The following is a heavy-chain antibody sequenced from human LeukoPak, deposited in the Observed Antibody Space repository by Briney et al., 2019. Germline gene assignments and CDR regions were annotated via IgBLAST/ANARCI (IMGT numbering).Heavy chain of an antibody. V-gene: IGHV3-23*01. CDR3: AKDGRRYCSSTSCYPFDY. CDR1: GFTFSSYA. D-gene: IGHD2-2*01. J-gene: IGHJ4*02. CDR2: ISGSGGST. Sequence: GGSLRLSCAASGFTFSSYAMSWVRQAPGKGLEWVSAISGSGGSTYYADSVKGRFTISRDNSKNTLYLQMNSLRAEDTAVYYCAKDGRRYCSSTSCYPFDYWGQGTLVTVSS.